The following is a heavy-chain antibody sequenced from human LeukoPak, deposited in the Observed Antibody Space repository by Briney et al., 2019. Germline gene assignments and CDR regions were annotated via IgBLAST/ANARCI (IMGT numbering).Heavy chain of an antibody. CDR1: GYSISNGYY. V-gene: IGHV4-38-2*02. D-gene: IGHD6-19*01. CDR2: IYRSGST. Sequence: SETLSLTCTVSGYSISNGYYRDWIRQPPGRGLEWIGNIYRSGSTSYNPSLKSRVTISVDTSKNQFSLKVNSVTAADTAVYYCARRHSSGWFYYWGQGTLVTVSS. J-gene: IGHJ4*02. CDR3: ARRHSSGWFYY.